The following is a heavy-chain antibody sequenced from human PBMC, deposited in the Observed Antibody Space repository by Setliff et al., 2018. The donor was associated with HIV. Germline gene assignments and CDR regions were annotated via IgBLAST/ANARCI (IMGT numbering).Heavy chain of an antibody. J-gene: IGHJ3*02. CDR2: IYYSGNT. D-gene: IGHD3-22*01. CDR1: GGSISNYY. Sequence: SETLSLTCSVSGGSISNYYWSWIRQPPGKGLEWIGYIYYSGNTNYSPSLKSRVTISVDTSKNQFSLKLSSVTAADTAMYYCARTFNSGYLSYAFDIWGQGTMVTVSS. CDR3: ARTFNSGYLSYAFDI. V-gene: IGHV4-59*01.